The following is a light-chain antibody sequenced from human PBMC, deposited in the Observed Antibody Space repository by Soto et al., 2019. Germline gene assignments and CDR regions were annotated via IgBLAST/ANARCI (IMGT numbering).Light chain of an antibody. CDR1: QGIGSSA. CDR3: QQVDTNPLP. Sequence: AIQLTQSPSSLSASVGDRVTITCRASQGIGSSAFAWYQQKPGKVPNLLIYDVSNLESGVPSRFSGSGSGTDFTLTLSGLQPQDFATDYFQQVDTNPLPFGPGTRLVIK. V-gene: IGKV1-13*02. J-gene: IGKJ5*01. CDR2: DVS.